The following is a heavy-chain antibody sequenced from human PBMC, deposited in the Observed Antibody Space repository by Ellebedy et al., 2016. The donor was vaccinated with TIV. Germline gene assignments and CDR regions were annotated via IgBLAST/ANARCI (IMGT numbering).Heavy chain of an antibody. CDR1: GGTFKNHA. V-gene: IGHV1-69*13. CDR2: IVPFFGST. Sequence: ASVKVSCXASGGTFKNHAISWVRQAPGQGLEWMGAIVPFFGSTHFAQTFQGRIAMTADESTSTVNMELSSLRSDDTAVFYRARHSGYHHYYAMDVWGQGTTVTVSS. J-gene: IGHJ6*02. CDR3: ARHSGYHHYYAMDV. D-gene: IGHD5-12*01.